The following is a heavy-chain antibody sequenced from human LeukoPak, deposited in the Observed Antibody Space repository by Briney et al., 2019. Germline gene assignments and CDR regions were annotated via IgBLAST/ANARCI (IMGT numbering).Heavy chain of an antibody. V-gene: IGHV1-2*06. CDR3: AIILRYCSSTSCYGSDP. Sequence: GASVKVSCKASGYTFTGYYMHWVRQAPGQGLEWMGRINPNSGGTNYAQKFQGRVTMTRDTSISTAYMELSRLRSDDAAVYYCAIILRYCSSTSCYGSDPWAREPWSPSPQ. CDR1: GYTFTGYY. D-gene: IGHD2-2*01. CDR2: INPNSGGT. J-gene: IGHJ5*02.